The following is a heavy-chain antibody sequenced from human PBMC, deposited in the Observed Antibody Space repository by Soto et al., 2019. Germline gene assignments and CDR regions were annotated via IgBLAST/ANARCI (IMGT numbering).Heavy chain of an antibody. D-gene: IGHD3-10*01. Sequence: LRLSRAASGFTFSAYNIYWVRQAPGKGLEWVSFISSTGTYLNYAASLKGRFTISRDNANSSVFLQMDNLSAEDTAVYYCARQLHFGELSLGFWGQGTLVTVSS. CDR1: GFTFSAYN. CDR2: ISSTGTYL. CDR3: ARQLHFGELSLGF. V-gene: IGHV3-21*01. J-gene: IGHJ4*02.